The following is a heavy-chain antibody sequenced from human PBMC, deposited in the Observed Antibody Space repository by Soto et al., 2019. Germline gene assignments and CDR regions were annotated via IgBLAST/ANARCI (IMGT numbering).Heavy chain of an antibody. CDR2: ISGSGDRT. D-gene: IGHD3-10*01. Sequence: EVQLLESGGGLVQPGGSLRLSCAASGFAFNTYAMDWVRQAPGKGLEWVSSISGSGDRTYYADSVKGRSTISRDNSENTLYLEMNSLRAEDTAVYYCANSDRGGSGNSNFWGQGTLVTVSS. J-gene: IGHJ4*02. CDR3: ANSDRGGSGNSNF. V-gene: IGHV3-23*01. CDR1: GFAFNTYA.